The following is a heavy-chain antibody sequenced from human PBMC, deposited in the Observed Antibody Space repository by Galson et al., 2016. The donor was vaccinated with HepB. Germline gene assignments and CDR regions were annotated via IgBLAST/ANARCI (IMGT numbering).Heavy chain of an antibody. Sequence: SLRLSCAGSGFLFRSYGMHWVRQAPGKGLEWVAADSMDGRRKFYSDSVKGRFTISRANSNNMLFLQMDSLRPDDTAGYYCAKKHEYCPPVGCSVDYWGQGTLVSVSS. CDR3: AKKHEYCPPVGCSVDY. CDR2: DSMDGRRK. J-gene: IGHJ4*02. CDR1: GFLFRSYG. V-gene: IGHV3-30*18. D-gene: IGHD2/OR15-2a*01.